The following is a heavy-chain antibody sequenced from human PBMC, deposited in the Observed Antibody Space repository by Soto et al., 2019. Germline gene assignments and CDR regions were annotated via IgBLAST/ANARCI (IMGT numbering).Heavy chain of an antibody. D-gene: IGHD6-13*01. Sequence: QVQLQESGPGLMKPSGTLSLICSVSGESVGRGTNYWSWVRQAPGRGLEWIGYIFDAATAIYNPSFESSVSISLDADKNQVSLKLTSVTAADTAIYYCARDRRGRADGFIYYYGMEVWGQGTSVTVSS. V-gene: IGHV4-61*01. CDR1: GESVGRGTNY. CDR2: IFDAATA. CDR3: ARDRRGRADGFIYYYGMEV. J-gene: IGHJ6*02.